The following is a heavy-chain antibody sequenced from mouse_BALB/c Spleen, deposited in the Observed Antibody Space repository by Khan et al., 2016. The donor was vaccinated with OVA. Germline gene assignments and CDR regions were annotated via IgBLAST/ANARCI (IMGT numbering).Heavy chain of an antibody. CDR2: ISPGSGTP. Sequence: DLVKPGASVKLSCKASGYTFTSYWINWIKQRPGQGLEWIGRISPGSGTPYYNEMFKGKATLTVDTSSSTAYIQLSSLSSEDSAVYFCARENYYGSSHYAMDYWVKEPQSPPPQ. CDR3: ARENYYGSSHYAMDY. D-gene: IGHD1-1*01. CDR1: GYTFTSYW. J-gene: IGHJ4*01. V-gene: IGHV1S41*01.